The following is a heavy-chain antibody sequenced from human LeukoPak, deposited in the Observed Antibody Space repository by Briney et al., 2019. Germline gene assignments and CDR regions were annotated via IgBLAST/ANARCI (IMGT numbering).Heavy chain of an antibody. CDR2: IKSKTDGGTT. D-gene: IGHD1-7*01. CDR1: GFTFSSYW. Sequence: PGGSLRLSCAASGFTFSSYWMSWVRQAPGKGLEWVGRIKSKTDGGTTDYAAPVKGRFTISRDDSKNTLYLQMNSLKTEDTAVYYCTTDWNYRRAFDYWGQGTLVTVSS. V-gene: IGHV3-15*01. J-gene: IGHJ4*02. CDR3: TTDWNYRRAFDY.